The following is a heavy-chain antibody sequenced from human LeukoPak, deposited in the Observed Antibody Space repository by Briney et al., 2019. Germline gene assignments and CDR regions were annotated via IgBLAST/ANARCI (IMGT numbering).Heavy chain of an antibody. Sequence: GGSPRLSCAASGFTFSSYAMHWVRQAPGKGLEWVAVISYDGSNKYYADSVKGRFTISRDNSKNTLYLQMNSLRAEDTAVYYCARAPLYYDSSGYTLDYWGQGTLVTVSS. V-gene: IGHV3-30*04. CDR3: ARAPLYYDSSGYTLDY. D-gene: IGHD3-22*01. CDR1: GFTFSSYA. CDR2: ISYDGSNK. J-gene: IGHJ4*02.